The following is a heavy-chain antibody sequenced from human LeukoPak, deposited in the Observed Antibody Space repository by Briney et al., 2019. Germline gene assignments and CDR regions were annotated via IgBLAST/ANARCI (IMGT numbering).Heavy chain of an antibody. CDR2: INHSGST. V-gene: IGHV4-34*01. J-gene: IGHJ4*02. CDR1: GGSFSGYY. CDR3: ALVVPAAIKY. Sequence: LETLSLTCAVYGGSFSGYYWSWIRQPPGKGLEWIGEINHSGSTNYNPSLKSRVTISVDTSKNQFSLKLSSVTAADTAVYYCALVVPAAIKYWGQGTLVTVSS. D-gene: IGHD2-2*01.